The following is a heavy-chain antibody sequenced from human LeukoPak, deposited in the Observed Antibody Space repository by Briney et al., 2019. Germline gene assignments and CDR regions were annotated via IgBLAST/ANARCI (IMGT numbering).Heavy chain of an antibody. Sequence: GRSLRLSCAASGFTFSSYAMHWVRQAPGKGLEWVAVISYDGSNKYYADSVKGRFTISRDSSKNTLYLQMNSLRAEDTAVYYCARDRKRYSGYLDYWGQGTLVTVSS. D-gene: IGHD5-12*01. CDR3: ARDRKRYSGYLDY. J-gene: IGHJ4*02. CDR2: ISYDGSNK. V-gene: IGHV3-30-3*01. CDR1: GFTFSSYA.